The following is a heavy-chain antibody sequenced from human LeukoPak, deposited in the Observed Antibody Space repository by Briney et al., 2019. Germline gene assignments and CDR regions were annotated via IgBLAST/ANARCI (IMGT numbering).Heavy chain of an antibody. V-gene: IGHV1-2*02. CDR2: ISPNSGGK. J-gene: IGHJ6*03. Sequence: SVKVSCKASGYTLSGYQLHWVRQAPGQGLEWMGWISPNSGGKHYGQKFQGRVTMTRDTSINTVYMELRRLRSDDTAVYYCARERSPEDYMDVWGKGTTVTV. CDR3: ARERSPEDYMDV. CDR1: GYTLSGYQ.